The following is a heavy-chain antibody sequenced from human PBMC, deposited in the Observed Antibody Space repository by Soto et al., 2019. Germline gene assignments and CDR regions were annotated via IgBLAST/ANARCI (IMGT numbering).Heavy chain of an antibody. CDR3: ARDRNDYVWGSYRYSSWFDP. J-gene: IGHJ5*02. Sequence: QVQLVESGGGLVKPGGSLRLSCAASGFTFSDYYMSWIRQAPGKGLEWVSYISSSSSYTNYADSVKGRFTISRDNAKNSLYPQMNSLRAEDTAVYYCARDRNDYVWGSYRYSSWFDPWGQGTLVTVSS. CDR1: GFTFSDYY. D-gene: IGHD3-16*02. V-gene: IGHV3-11*06. CDR2: ISSSSSYT.